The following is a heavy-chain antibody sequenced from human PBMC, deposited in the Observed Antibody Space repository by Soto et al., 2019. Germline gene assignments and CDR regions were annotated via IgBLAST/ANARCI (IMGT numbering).Heavy chain of an antibody. CDR3: AGGGAAGTPTALYYGMDV. J-gene: IGHJ6*02. D-gene: IGHD6-13*01. Sequence: QVQLVQSEAEVKKPGSSVKISCKASGGTFSSYAISWVRQAPGQGLEWMGRIIPIFDTANYAQKFQGRVTITADKSTSTVYMELSSLRSEDTAVYYCAGGGAAGTPTALYYGMDVWGQGTTVTVSS. V-gene: IGHV1-69*06. CDR2: IIPIFDTA. CDR1: GGTFSSYA.